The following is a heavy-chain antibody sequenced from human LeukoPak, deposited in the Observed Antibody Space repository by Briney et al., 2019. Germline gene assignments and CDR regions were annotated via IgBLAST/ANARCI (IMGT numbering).Heavy chain of an antibody. J-gene: IGHJ4*02. Sequence: PSETLSLTCTVWGGSISSYHWSWVRQSPGKGLEWRGYVYYSGSTNYNPSLKSRISISVDTSKNQFSLKLSSVTAADTAVYYCARHAAPGRPYFDYWGQGTLVTVSS. D-gene: IGHD6-13*01. CDR3: ARHAAPGRPYFDY. CDR1: GGSISSYH. V-gene: IGHV4-59*01. CDR2: VYYSGST.